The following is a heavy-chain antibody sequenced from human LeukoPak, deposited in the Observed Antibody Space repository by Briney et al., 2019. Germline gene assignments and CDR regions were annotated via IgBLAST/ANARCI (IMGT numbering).Heavy chain of an antibody. D-gene: IGHD1-26*01. CDR1: GYTFTSYY. V-gene: IGHV1-46*01. Sequence: ASVKVSCKASGYTFTSYYMHWVRQAPGQGLEWMGLINPTGGSSGYAQKFQGRVTMTRDMSTSTDYMELSSLRSEDTAIYYCARDNSVGDNAWWFDPWGQGTLVTVSS. CDR3: ARDNSVGDNAWWFDP. CDR2: INPTGGSS. J-gene: IGHJ5*02.